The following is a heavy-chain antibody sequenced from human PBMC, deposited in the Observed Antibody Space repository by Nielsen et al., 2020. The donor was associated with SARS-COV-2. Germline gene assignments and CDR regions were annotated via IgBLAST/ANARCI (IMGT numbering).Heavy chain of an antibody. CDR3: ARLRDTRGDYYGMDV. J-gene: IGHJ6*02. V-gene: IGHV5-51*01. Sequence: GESLKISCKGSGSSFTSYWIGWVRQMPGKGLEWMGIIYPGDSDTRYSPSFQGQVTISADKSISTAYLQWSSLKASDTAMYYCARLRDTRGDYYGMDVWGQGTTVTVSS. CDR1: GSSFTSYW. D-gene: IGHD3-10*01. CDR2: IYPGDSDT.